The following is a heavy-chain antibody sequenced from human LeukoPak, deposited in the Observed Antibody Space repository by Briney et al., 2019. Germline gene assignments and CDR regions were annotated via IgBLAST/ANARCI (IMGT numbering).Heavy chain of an antibody. CDR2: IWYDGSNK. Sequence: GGSLRLSCAASGFPFSDYGMHWVRQAPGKGLEWMAVIWYDGSNKYYADSVKGRFTISRDNSENTLYLQMNSLRAEDTAVYYCARDGILRYFDWLLGWFDPWGQGTLVTVSS. V-gene: IGHV3-33*01. D-gene: IGHD3-9*01. CDR1: GFPFSDYG. CDR3: ARDGILRYFDWLLGWFDP. J-gene: IGHJ5*02.